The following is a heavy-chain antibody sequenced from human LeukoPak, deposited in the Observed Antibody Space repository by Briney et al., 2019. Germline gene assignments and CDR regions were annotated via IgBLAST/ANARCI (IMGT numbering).Heavy chain of an antibody. CDR3: AKSRIQLWSYYYYYYMDV. CDR1: GFTFSSYG. D-gene: IGHD5-18*01. CDR2: IRYDGSNK. V-gene: IGHV3-30*02. Sequence: GGSLRHSCAASGFTFSSYGMHWVRQAPGKGLEWVAFIRYDGSNKYYADSVKGRFTISRDNSKNTLYLQMNSLRAEDTAVYYCAKSRIQLWSYYYYYYMDVWGKGTTVTVSS. J-gene: IGHJ6*03.